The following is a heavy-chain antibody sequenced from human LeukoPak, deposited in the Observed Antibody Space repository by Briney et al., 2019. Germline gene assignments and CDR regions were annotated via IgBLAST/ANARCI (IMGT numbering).Heavy chain of an antibody. CDR3: AKVGQNYGILTYYFDY. J-gene: IGHJ4*02. V-gene: IGHV3-23*01. CDR2: ISGSGGST. CDR1: GFTFSSYD. D-gene: IGHD3-9*01. Sequence: PGGSLRLSCAVSGFTFSSYDTSWVREAPGEGLEWVSGISGSGGSTYYARSVRGGFTISRETSKNALYLQMNSLRVEDTAVYYCAKVGQNYGILTYYFDYWGQGTLVTVSS.